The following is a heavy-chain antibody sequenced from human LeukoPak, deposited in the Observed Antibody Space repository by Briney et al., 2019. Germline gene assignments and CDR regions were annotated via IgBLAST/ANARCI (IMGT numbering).Heavy chain of an antibody. Sequence: GGSLRLSCAASGFTFSDYYMTWIRQAPGKGLEWLSYISSSGSSIFYADSVKGRFSISRDNARDSLYLQMNSLRAEDTAVYYCAREGQDYYDSSGYYYTGYYYYGMDVWGQGTTVTVSS. CDR2: ISSSGSSI. V-gene: IGHV3-11*04. D-gene: IGHD3-22*01. CDR3: AREGQDYYDSSGYYYTGYYYYGMDV. J-gene: IGHJ6*02. CDR1: GFTFSDYY.